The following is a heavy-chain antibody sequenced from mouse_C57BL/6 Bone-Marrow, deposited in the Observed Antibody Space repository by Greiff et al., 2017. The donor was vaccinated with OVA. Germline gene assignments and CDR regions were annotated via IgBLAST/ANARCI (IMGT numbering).Heavy chain of an antibody. D-gene: IGHD1-1*01. V-gene: IGHV5-6*02. CDR3: ARRPITTVVGDY. CDR2: ISSGGSYT. CDR1: GFTFSSYG. Sequence: EVKLVESGGDLVKPGGSLKLSCAASGFTFSSYGMSWVRQTPDKRLEWVATISSGGSYTYYPDSVKGRFTISRDNAKNTLYLQMSSLKSEDTAMYYCARRPITTVVGDYWGQGTTLTVSS. J-gene: IGHJ2*01.